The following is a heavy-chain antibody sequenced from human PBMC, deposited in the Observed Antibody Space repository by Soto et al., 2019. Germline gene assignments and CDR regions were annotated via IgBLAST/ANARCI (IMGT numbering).Heavy chain of an antibody. J-gene: IGHJ6*03. V-gene: IGHV4-39*01. CDR1: GGSISSSSYY. CDR3: ARLRTGTTVFYYYMDV. CDR2: IYYSGST. Sequence: PSETLSLTCTVSGGSISSSSYYWGWIRQPPGKGLEWIGSIYYSGSTYYNPSLKSRVTISVDTSKNQFSLKLSSVTAADTAVYYCARLRTGTTVFYYYMDVWGKGTTVTVSS. D-gene: IGHD1-7*01.